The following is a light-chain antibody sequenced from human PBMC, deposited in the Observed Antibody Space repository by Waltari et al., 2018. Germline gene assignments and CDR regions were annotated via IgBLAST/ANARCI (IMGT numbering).Light chain of an antibody. CDR2: AAS. J-gene: IGKJ3*01. V-gene: IGKV1-8*01. CDR3: QQYYSYPAI. CDR1: QGISSY. Sequence: AIRMTQSPSPFSASTGDRVSITCRASQGISSYLAWYQQKPGKAPKLLIYAASTVQRGVPSRFSGSGSGTDFTLTISCLQSEDFATYYCQQYYSYPAIFGPGTKVDIK.